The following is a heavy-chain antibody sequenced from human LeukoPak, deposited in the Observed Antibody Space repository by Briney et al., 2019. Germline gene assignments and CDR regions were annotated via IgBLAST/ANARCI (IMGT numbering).Heavy chain of an antibody. CDR1: GYTFTGYY. CDR2: INPNSGGT. J-gene: IGHJ4*02. V-gene: IGHV1-2*02. Sequence: ASVKVSCKASGYTFTGYYMHWVRQAPGQELEWMGWINPNSGGTNYAQKFQGRVTMARDTSISTAYMELSRLRSDDAAVYYCARLAIAAAGTVDYWGQGTLVTVSS. CDR3: ARLAIAAAGTVDY. D-gene: IGHD6-13*01.